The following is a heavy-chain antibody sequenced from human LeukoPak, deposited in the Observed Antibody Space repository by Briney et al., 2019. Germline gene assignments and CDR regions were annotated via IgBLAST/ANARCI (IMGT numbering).Heavy chain of an antibody. CDR3: AKDAQRGFDYSNSLEY. J-gene: IGHJ4*02. D-gene: IGHD4-11*01. V-gene: IGHV3-33*06. Sequence: GGSLRLSCAASGFTFSHYGFHWVRQAPGKGLEWVAVIWSDGSNKYYGDSVKGRFIIYRDDSQNTVYLQMNILRAEDTAVYYCAKDAQRGFDYSNSLEYWGQGSLVTVSS. CDR2: IWSDGSNK. CDR1: GFTFSHYG.